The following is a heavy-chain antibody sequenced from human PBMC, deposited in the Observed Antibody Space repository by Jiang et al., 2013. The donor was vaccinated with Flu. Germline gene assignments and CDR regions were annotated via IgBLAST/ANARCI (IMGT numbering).Heavy chain of an antibody. V-gene: IGHV1-2*06. D-gene: IGHD6-19*01. CDR3: AREGLDRAFDI. CDR2: INPNSGGT. J-gene: IGHJ3*02. Sequence: RQAPGQGLEWMGRINPNSGGTNYAQKFQGRVTMTRDTSISTAYMELSRLRSDDTAVYYCAREGLDRAFDIWGQGTMVTVSS.